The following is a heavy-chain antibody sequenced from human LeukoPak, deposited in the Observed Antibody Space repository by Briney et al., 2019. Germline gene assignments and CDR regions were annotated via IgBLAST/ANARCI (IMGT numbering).Heavy chain of an antibody. J-gene: IGHJ4*02. V-gene: IGHV1-3*03. CDR3: ARSFMHTRTVTSAGRLYYFDY. D-gene: IGHD4-11*01. CDR2: INAGNGNT. Sequence: ASVKVSCKASGYTFTSYAMHWVRQAPGQRLEWMGWINAGNGNTKYSQEFQGRVTITRDTSASTAYMELSSLRSEDMAVYYCARSFMHTRTVTSAGRLYYFDYWGQGTLVTVSS. CDR1: GYTFTSYA.